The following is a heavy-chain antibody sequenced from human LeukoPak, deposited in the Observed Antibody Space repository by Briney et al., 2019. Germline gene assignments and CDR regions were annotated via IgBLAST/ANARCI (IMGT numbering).Heavy chain of an antibody. CDR1: GFTFSSYE. D-gene: IGHD6-19*01. J-gene: IGHJ4*02. Sequence: GGSLRLSCAASGFTFSSYEMNWVRQAPGKGVEWVSYISSGSTIYDADSVKGRFTISRDNAKNSLYLQMNSLRAEDTAVYYCARESIAVAGAPFDYWGQGTLVTVSS. CDR3: ARESIAVAGAPFDY. CDR2: ISSGSTI. V-gene: IGHV3-48*03.